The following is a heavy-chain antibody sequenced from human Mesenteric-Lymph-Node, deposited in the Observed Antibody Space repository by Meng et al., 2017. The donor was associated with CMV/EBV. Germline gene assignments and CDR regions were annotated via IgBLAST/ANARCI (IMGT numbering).Heavy chain of an antibody. CDR1: GFTFDDYA. D-gene: IGHD3-3*01. J-gene: IGHJ6*02. V-gene: IGHV3-11*04. Sequence: GGSLKISCVASGFTFDDYAMHWVRQAPGKGLEWVSYISSSGSTIYYADSVKGRFTISRDNAKNSLYLQMNSLRAEDTAVYYCARVKDFWSGYYVADYYYYGMDVWGQGTTVTVSS. CDR3: ARVKDFWSGYYVADYYYYGMDV. CDR2: ISSSGSTI.